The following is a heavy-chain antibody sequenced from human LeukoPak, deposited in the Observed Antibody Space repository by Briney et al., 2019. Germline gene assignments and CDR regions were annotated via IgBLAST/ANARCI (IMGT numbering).Heavy chain of an antibody. CDR3: ARLALRQLEFDY. V-gene: IGHV4-39*01. CDR1: GGSISSSSYY. CDR2: IYYSGST. J-gene: IGHJ4*02. D-gene: IGHD6-13*01. Sequence: SETLSLTCTVSGGSISSSSYYWGWIRQPPGKGLEWIGSIYYSGSTYYNPSLKSRVTISVDTSKNQFSLKLSSVTAADTAVYYCARLALRQLEFDYWGQGTLVTVSS.